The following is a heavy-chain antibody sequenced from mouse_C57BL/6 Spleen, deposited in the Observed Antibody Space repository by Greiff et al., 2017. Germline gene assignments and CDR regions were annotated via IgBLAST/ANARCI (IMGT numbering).Heavy chain of an antibody. CDR2: SRNKANDYTT. CDR3: ARDAITTVVRLAMDD. Sequence: EVKLVESGGGLVQSGRSLRLSCATSGFTFSDFYMEWVRQAPGKGLEWIAASRNKANDYTTEYSASVKGRFIVSRDTSQSILYLQMNALRAEDTAIYYCARDAITTVVRLAMDDWGQGTSVTVSS. D-gene: IGHD1-1*01. J-gene: IGHJ4*01. V-gene: IGHV7-1*01. CDR1: GFTFSDFY.